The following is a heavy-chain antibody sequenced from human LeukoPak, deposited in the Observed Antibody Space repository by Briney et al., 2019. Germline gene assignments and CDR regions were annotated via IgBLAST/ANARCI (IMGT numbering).Heavy chain of an antibody. CDR2: IYYSGST. CDR3: ARVILVVAATRDWFDP. J-gene: IGHJ5*02. CDR1: GGSISSGGYY. V-gene: IGHV4-31*03. Sequence: SETLSLTCTVSGGSISSGGYYWSWIRQHPGKGLEWIGYIYYSGSTYYNPSLKSRVTISVDTSKNQFSLKLSSVTAADTAVYYCARVILVVAATRDWFDPWGQGTLVTVSS. D-gene: IGHD2-15*01.